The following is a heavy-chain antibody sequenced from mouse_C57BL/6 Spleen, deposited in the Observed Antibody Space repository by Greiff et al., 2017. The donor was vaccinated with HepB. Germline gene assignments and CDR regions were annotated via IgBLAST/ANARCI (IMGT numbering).Heavy chain of an antibody. CDR3: AREDYGSSYGY. CDR2: ISYDGSN. V-gene: IGHV3-6*01. Sequence: VQLQQSGPGLVKPSQSLSLTCSVTGYSITSGYYWNWIRQFPGNKLEWMGYISYDGSNNYNPSLKNRISITRDTSKNQFFLKLNSVTTEDTATYYCAREDYGSSYGYWGQGTTLTVSS. CDR1: GYSITSGYY. J-gene: IGHJ2*01. D-gene: IGHD1-1*01.